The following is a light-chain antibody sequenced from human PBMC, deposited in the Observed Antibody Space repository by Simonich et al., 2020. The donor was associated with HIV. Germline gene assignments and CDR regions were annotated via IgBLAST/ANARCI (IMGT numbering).Light chain of an antibody. J-gene: IGKJ1*01. V-gene: IGKV4-1*01. CDR2: WAS. Sequence: DIVMTQSPDSLAVSLGERATINCKSSQGGLYSSNNKNYLAWYQQKPGQPPKLLIYWASTRESGVPDRFSGSGSGTDFTLTISSLQAEDVAVYYCQQYYSTPWTFGQGTKVEIK. CDR3: QQYYSTPWT. CDR1: QGGLYSSNNKNY.